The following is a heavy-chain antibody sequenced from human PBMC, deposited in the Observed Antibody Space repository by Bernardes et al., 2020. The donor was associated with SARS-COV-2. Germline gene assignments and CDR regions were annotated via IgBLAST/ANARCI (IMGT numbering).Heavy chain of an antibody. Sequence: ASVKVSCKTSGYTFTMYTITWVRQAPGQGLEWMGWISTYNGDTKIAQKFQDRLSMTTDKSTNTAYMELRSLRGDDTAVYYCARESRYSSSSFILDYWGQGTLVTVSS. J-gene: IGHJ4*02. CDR2: ISTYNGDT. D-gene: IGHD6-6*01. CDR1: GYTFTMYT. CDR3: ARESRYSSSSFILDY. V-gene: IGHV1-18*04.